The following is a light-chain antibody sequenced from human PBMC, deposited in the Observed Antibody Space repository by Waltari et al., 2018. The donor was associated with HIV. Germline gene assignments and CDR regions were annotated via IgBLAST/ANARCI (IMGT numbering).Light chain of an antibody. J-gene: IGKJ3*01. CDR3: QQRSNWPPEFT. CDR1: QSVSNH. V-gene: IGKV3-11*01. CDR2: DAS. Sequence: DTVLTQYPATLSLSPGERATLSCRASQSVSNHLAWYQQKPGQAPRLLIYDASNRATGVPARFIGSRSGTDFTLTISSLDPEDFAVYYCQQRSNWPPEFTFGPGTKVDIK.